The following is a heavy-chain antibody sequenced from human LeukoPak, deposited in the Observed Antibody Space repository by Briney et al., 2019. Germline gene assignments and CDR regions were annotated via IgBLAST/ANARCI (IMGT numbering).Heavy chain of an antibody. J-gene: IGHJ3*02. CDR1: GGSISSGGYY. V-gene: IGHV4-31*03. CDR2: IYYSGST. D-gene: IGHD2-15*01. CDR3: ARYTRDIVVVVAATGDVFDI. Sequence: SETLSLTCTVSGGSISSGGYYWSWIRQHPGKGLEWTGYIYYSGSTYYNPSLKSRVTISVDTSKNQFSLKLSSVTAADTAVYYCARYTRDIVVVVAATGDVFDIWGQGTMVTVSS.